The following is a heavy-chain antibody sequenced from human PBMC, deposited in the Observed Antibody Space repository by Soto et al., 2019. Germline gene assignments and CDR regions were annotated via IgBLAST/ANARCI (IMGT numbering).Heavy chain of an antibody. CDR3: VRGIQLWLRRINNGYSG. CDR2: IIPMFGTA. Sequence: QVQLVQSGAEVKKPASSVNVSCKAPGGTFSTYAISWVRQAPGQGLEWMGGIIPMFGTANYAKRFQVRVTITADESTNTVYMELSSLRSEETAVYFCVRGIQLWLRRINNGYSGWGQGTLVTVSS. CDR1: GGTFSTYA. D-gene: IGHD5-18*01. J-gene: IGHJ4*02. V-gene: IGHV1-69*12.